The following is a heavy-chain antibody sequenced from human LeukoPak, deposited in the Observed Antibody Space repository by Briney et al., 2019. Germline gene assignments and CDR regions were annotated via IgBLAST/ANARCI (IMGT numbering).Heavy chain of an antibody. J-gene: IGHJ5*02. V-gene: IGHV3-21*01. CDR3: ARDVWPNWFDP. CDR2: ISSSSSYI. CDR1: GFTFSSYS. D-gene: IGHD2-21*01. Sequence: GGSLRLSCAASGFTFSSYSMTWVRQAPGKGLEWVSSISSSSSYIYYADSVKGRFTISRDNAKNSLYLQMNSLRAEDTAVYYCARDVWPNWFDPWGQGTLVTVSS.